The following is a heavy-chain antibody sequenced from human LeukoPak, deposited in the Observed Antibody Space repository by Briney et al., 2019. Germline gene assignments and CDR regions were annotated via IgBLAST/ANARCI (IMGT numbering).Heavy chain of an antibody. V-gene: IGHV3-48*04. J-gene: IGHJ4*02. CDR1: GFTFSSYS. D-gene: IGHD1-20*01. CDR2: ISSSSSTI. CDR3: ARDPRDLITGTTEVGY. Sequence: PGGSLRLSCAASGFTFSSYSMNWVRQAPGKGLEWVSYISSSSSTIYYADSVKGRFTISRDNAKNSLYLQMNSLRAEDTAVYYCARDPRDLITGTTEVGYWGQGTLVTVSS.